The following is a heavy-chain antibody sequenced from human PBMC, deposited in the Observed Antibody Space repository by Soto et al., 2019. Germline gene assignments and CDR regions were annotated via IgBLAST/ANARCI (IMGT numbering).Heavy chain of an antibody. CDR3: ARESEDLTSNFDY. Sequence: GGSLRLSCAASGFTFTMYSMKWVRHAPGKGLEWVSSISSTTNYIYYGDSMKGRFTISRDNAKNSLYLEMNSLRAEDTAVYYCARESEDLTSNFDYWGQGTLVTVSS. V-gene: IGHV3-21*06. CDR2: ISSTTNYI. CDR1: GFTFTMYS. J-gene: IGHJ4*02.